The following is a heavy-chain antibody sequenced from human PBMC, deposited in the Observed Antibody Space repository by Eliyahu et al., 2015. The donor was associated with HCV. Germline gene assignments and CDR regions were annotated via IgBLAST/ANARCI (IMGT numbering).Heavy chain of an antibody. CDR1: GFXFSNYG. D-gene: IGHD1-26*01. J-gene: IGHJ2*01. CDR2: TRYDGTNE. Sequence: QVHLVESGGGVVQPGGSLXLSCTASGFXFSNYGMHWVRQAPGKGLEWVAFTRYDGTNEYYPDSVRGRFTISRDNSQNTVYLQMNSLRPDDTALYYCAKNSAPSWTWYFDFWGRGTLVTVSP. CDR3: AKNSAPSWTWYFDF. V-gene: IGHV3-30*02.